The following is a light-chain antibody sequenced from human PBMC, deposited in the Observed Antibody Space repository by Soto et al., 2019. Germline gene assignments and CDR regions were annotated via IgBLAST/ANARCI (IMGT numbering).Light chain of an antibody. V-gene: IGKV3-20*01. CDR3: QQYFGSSWT. CDR2: ATS. J-gene: IGKJ1*01. Sequence: EIVLTQSPGTLSSSPGERATLSCRASQSIDNRYLAWYQHKPGQAPRLLIYATSSRATGIPVRFGGSGSGTDFTLTINKLEPEDFAVYYCQQYFGSSWTFGQGTKVDIK. CDR1: QSIDNRY.